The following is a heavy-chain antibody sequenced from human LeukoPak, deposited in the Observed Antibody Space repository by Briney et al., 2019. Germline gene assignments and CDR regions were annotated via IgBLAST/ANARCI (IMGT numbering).Heavy chain of an antibody. Sequence: PSETLSLTCTVSGASIGSYFWSWIRQPPGKGLEWIGYIYYGGGTNYNPSFESRITISVDTSKNRISLNLTSVTASDTAIYYCARERGDYDSDNWFDSWGQGTPVTVSS. CDR3: ARERGDYDSDNWFDS. J-gene: IGHJ5*01. D-gene: IGHD4-17*01. CDR2: IYYGGGT. CDR1: GASIGSYF. V-gene: IGHV4-59*01.